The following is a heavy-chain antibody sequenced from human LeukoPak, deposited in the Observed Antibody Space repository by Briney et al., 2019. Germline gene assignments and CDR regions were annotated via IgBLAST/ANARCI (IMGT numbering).Heavy chain of an antibody. V-gene: IGHV6-1*01. D-gene: IGHD3-22*01. CDR2: IYYKSKWTN. CDR1: GDSVSSKNV. Sequence: SQTLSLTCGISGDSVSSKNVWNWIRQSPSRGLEWLGRIYYKSKWTNNYAVSVKNRITINPDTSKNQFSLQLYSVTAEDTAVYYCAREYNSGPKQTDAFDIWGQGTMVTVSS. CDR3: AREYNSGPKQTDAFDI. J-gene: IGHJ3*02.